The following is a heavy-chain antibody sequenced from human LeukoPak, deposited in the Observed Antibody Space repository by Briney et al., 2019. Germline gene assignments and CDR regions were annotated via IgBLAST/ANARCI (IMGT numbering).Heavy chain of an antibody. D-gene: IGHD6-19*01. J-gene: IGHJ4*02. V-gene: IGHV3-64*01. CDR1: GFTFSSYG. CDR3: ARAPFPYIAVASTRWPLDY. Sequence: GGSLRLSCAASGFTFSSYGIHWVRQAPGKGLEYVSAISSNGGSTYYANSVKGRFTISRDNSKNTLFLQMGSLRAEDMAVYYCARAPFPYIAVASTRWPLDYWGQGTLVTVSS. CDR2: ISSNGGST.